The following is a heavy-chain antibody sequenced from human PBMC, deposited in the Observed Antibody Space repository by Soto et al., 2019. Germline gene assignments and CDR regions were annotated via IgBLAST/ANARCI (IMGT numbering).Heavy chain of an antibody. CDR3: VGDHADTATSRLDY. Sequence: GGSLRLSCAASGFTFSSWEMNWVRQAPGKGLEWVSYIKGGGGGIQYAVSVRGRFTISRDNAKNSVYLQMSSLTVEDTAVYYCVGDHADTATSRLDYWGRGTLVIVSS. D-gene: IGHD5-12*01. J-gene: IGHJ4*02. CDR1: GFTFSSWE. CDR2: IKGGGGGI. V-gene: IGHV3-48*03.